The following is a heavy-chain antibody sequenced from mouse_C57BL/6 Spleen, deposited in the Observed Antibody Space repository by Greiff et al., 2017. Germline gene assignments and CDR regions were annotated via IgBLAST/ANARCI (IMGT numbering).Heavy chain of an antibody. V-gene: IGHV1-15*01. Sequence: QVQLQQSGAELVRPEASVTLSCKASGYTFTDYEMHWVKQTPVHGLERLGAIDPETGGTAYNQKFKGKAILTADKSSSTAYMELRSLTSEDSAVYYCTRDTTVVATNFDYWGQGTTLTVSS. CDR2: IDPETGGT. J-gene: IGHJ2*01. CDR3: TRDTTVVATNFDY. CDR1: GYTFTDYE. D-gene: IGHD1-1*01.